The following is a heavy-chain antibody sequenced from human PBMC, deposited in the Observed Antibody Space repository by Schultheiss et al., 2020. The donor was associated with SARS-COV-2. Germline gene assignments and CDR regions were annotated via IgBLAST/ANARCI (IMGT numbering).Heavy chain of an antibody. D-gene: IGHD2-2*01. CDR3: ARDGQYQLLYYGLDV. CDR2: IYSDGST. Sequence: GGSLRLSCAASGFTFDDYGMSWVRQAPGKGLELVSIIYSDGSTYYAGSVKGRFTISRDNSKNSLYLQMNSLRAEDTAVYYCARDGQYQLLYYGLDVWGQGTTVTVSS. CDR1: GFTFDDYG. J-gene: IGHJ6*02. V-gene: IGHV3-66*01.